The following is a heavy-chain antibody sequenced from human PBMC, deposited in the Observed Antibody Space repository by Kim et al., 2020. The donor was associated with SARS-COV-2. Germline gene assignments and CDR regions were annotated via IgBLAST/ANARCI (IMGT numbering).Heavy chain of an antibody. CDR1: GGTFSSYA. D-gene: IGHD2-21*02. J-gene: IGHJ4*02. CDR3: ASSRDATQPYYFDY. Sequence: SVKVSCKASGGTFSSYAISWVRQAPGQGLEWMGGIIPIFGTANYAQKFQGRVTITADESTSTAYMELSSLRSEDTAVYYCASSRDATQPYYFDYWGQGTLVTVSS. V-gene: IGHV1-69*13. CDR2: IIPIFGTA.